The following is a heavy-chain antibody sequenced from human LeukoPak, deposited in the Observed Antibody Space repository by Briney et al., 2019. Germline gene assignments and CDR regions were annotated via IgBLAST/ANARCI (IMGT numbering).Heavy chain of an antibody. D-gene: IGHD6-19*01. V-gene: IGHV4-59*01. J-gene: IGHJ3*02. CDR1: GGSISPYY. CDR2: FFYSGTT. CDR3: ARSIFSNVWYGGASDI. Sequence: SETLSLTCTVSGGSISPYYWSWIRQPPGKGLEWIGFFFYSGTTNYNPSLKGRVTISVDTSKNQLSLKLSSVTATDTAVYYCARSIFSNVWYGGASDIWGQGTMVTVSS.